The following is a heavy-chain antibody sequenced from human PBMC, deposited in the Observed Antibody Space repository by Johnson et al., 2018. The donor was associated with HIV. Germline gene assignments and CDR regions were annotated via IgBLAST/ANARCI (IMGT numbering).Heavy chain of an antibody. D-gene: IGHD3-22*01. CDR3: AKRDYYDRSGTRGAFDI. J-gene: IGHJ3*02. CDR2: INWNGGNI. CDR1: GFTFDDYG. Sequence: VQLVESGGSVVRPGGSLRLSCAASGFTFDDYGMSWVRQAPGKGLEWVSGINWNGGNIGYADSVKGRFTISRDNAKNSLYMQMNRLRVEDTALYYFAKRDYYDRSGTRGAFDIWGQGTMVTVSS. V-gene: IGHV3-20*04.